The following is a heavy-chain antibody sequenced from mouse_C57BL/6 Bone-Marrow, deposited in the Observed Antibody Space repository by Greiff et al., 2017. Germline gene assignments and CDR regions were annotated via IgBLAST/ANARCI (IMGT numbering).Heavy chain of an antibody. D-gene: IGHD1-1*01. V-gene: IGHV5-4*01. J-gene: IGHJ2*01. Sequence: DVKLVESGGGLVKPGGSLKLSCAASGFTFSSYAMSWVRQTPEKRLEWVATISDGGSYTYYPANVKGRFTISRDNAKNNLYLQMSHLKSEDTAMYYCAREYYGSSYWGQGTTLTVSS. CDR2: ISDGGSYT. CDR1: GFTFSSYA. CDR3: AREYYGSSY.